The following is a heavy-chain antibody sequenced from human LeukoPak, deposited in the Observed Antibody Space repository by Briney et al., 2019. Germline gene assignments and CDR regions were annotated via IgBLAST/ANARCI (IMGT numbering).Heavy chain of an antibody. D-gene: IGHD3-22*01. CDR2: ITSRGEST. J-gene: IGHJ4*02. CDR3: ARDRPNYYGSDGHYYRRDGDY. V-gene: IGHV3-23*01. Sequence: GGSLRLSCAASGFTFSIYAMSWVRQAPGKGLQWVSSITSRGESTWYVDSVKGRFTITRDNSENTLYLQRHSLRAEDTAVYYCARDRPNYYGSDGHYYRRDGDYWGRGTLVSVSS. CDR1: GFTFSIYA.